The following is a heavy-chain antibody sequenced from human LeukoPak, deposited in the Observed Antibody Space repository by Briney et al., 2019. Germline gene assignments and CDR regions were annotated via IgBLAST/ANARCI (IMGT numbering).Heavy chain of an antibody. J-gene: IGHJ4*02. V-gene: IGHV4-39*01. CDR2: IYYNGNT. D-gene: IGHD5-18*01. CDR3: ARHRKAETATDY. CDR1: GGSITSTNHY. Sequence: PSETPSLTCSVSGGSITSTNHYWGCLRQPPGKGLGRIGSIYYNGNTYYNPSLKSGVTISQATSKHQFSLKLSSLTAADTSIYYGARHRKAETATDYWGQGTLVAVSS.